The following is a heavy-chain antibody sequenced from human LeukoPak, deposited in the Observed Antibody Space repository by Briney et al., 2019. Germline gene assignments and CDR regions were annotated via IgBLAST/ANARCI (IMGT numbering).Heavy chain of an antibody. D-gene: IGHD3-10*01. J-gene: IGHJ6*02. Sequence: ASVKVSCKASGYTFTGYYMHWVRQAPGQGLEWMGWINPNSGGTNSAQKFQGRVTMTRDTSISTAYMELSRLRSDDTAVYYCAKTMVRGVIPTYYYYGMDVWGQGTTVTVSS. V-gene: IGHV1-2*02. CDR3: AKTMVRGVIPTYYYYGMDV. CDR1: GYTFTGYY. CDR2: INPNSGGT.